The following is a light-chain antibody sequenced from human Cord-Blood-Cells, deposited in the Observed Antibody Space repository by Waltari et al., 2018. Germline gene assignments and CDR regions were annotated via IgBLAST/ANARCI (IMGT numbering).Light chain of an antibody. CDR3: QQYNNWPLT. J-gene: IGKJ4*01. CDR2: GAS. CDR1: QSVSSN. V-gene: IGKV3-15*01. Sequence: EIVMPQSPATLSVSPGERATLSCRASQSVSSNLAWYQQKPGQAPRLLIYGASTRATGIPARVSGSGSGTEFTLTISSLQSEDFAVYYCQQYNNWPLTFGGGTKVEIK.